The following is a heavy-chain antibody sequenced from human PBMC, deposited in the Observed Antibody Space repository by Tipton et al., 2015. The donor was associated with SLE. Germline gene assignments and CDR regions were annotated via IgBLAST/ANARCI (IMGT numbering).Heavy chain of an antibody. V-gene: IGHV4-61*09. J-gene: IGHJ5*02. CDR2: IYTSGST. CDR1: GGSISSGSYY. CDR3: ARRERSPIWFDP. Sequence: TLSLTCTVSGGSISSGSYYWSWIRQPAGKGLEWIGHIYTSGSTNYNPSLKSRVTLSVDTSRNQFSLKMISVTAADTAVYYCARRERSPIWFDPWGQGTLVTVSS. D-gene: IGHD5-24*01.